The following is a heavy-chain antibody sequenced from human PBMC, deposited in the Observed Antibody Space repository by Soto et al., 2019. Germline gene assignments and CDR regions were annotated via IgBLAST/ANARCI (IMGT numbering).Heavy chain of an antibody. CDR1: GFTFSSYS. V-gene: IGHV3-66*01. Sequence: GGSLRLSCAASGFTFSSYSMSWVRQAPGKGLEWVSVIYSGGSTYYADSVKGRFTISRDNSKNTLYLQMNSLRAEDTAVYYCARDGPSTSYYYYGMDVWGQGTTVTVSS. J-gene: IGHJ6*02. CDR2: IYSGGST. CDR3: ARDGPSTSYYYYGMDV. D-gene: IGHD2-2*01.